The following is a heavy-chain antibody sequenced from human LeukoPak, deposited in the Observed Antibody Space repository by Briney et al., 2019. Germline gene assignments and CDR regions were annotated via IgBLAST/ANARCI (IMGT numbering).Heavy chain of an antibody. CDR3: ARDRHYYYMDV. CDR1: GFTVSSNY. CDR2: IYSGGST. D-gene: IGHD3-22*01. Sequence: GGSLRLSCAASGFTVSSNYMSWVRQAPGKGLEWVSVIYSGGSTYYADSVKGRFTISRDNSKNTLYLQMNSLRAEDTAVYYCARDRHYYYMDVWGKGTTVTVSS. J-gene: IGHJ6*03. V-gene: IGHV3-66*02.